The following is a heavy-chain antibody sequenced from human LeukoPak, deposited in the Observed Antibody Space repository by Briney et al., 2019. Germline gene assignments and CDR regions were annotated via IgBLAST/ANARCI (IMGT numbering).Heavy chain of an antibody. Sequence: GGSLRLSCAASGFTFSTYAMSWVRQAPGKRLEWVSDISGSGGSTYHADFVKGRFTISRDNSKNTLYLQMNSLRAEDTAVYYCAKALCTSTSCPLDYWGQGTLVTVSS. D-gene: IGHD2-2*01. V-gene: IGHV3-23*01. J-gene: IGHJ4*02. CDR3: AKALCTSTSCPLDY. CDR1: GFTFSTYA. CDR2: ISGSGGST.